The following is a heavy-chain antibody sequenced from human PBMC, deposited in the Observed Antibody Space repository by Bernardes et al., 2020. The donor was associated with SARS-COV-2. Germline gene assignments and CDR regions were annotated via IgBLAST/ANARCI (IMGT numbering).Heavy chain of an antibody. CDR1: GGSFSGYY. CDR2: INHSGST. CDR3: ARCGKKGYNSGWYIFDY. J-gene: IGHJ4*02. D-gene: IGHD6-19*01. V-gene: IGHV4-34*01. Sequence: SETLSLTCAVYGGSFSGYYWSWIRQPPGKGLEWIGEINHSGSTNYNPSLKSRVTISVDTSKNQLSLKLSSVTAADTAVYHCARCGKKGYNSGWYIFDYWGQGTLVTVSS.